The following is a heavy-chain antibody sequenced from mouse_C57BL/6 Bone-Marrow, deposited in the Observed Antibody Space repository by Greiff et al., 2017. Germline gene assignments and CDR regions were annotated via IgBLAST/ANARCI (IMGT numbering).Heavy chain of an antibody. Sequence: VKLVESGPGLVAPSQSLSITCTVPGISLPSSAISWVRQPPGKGLEWLGVLWTGGVTHSTSALKSRLSICQDNSKSQVFLKMNSLQTDDTARYYCASQTAQADFDYWGQGTTLTVSS. CDR2: LWTGGVT. D-gene: IGHD3-2*02. CDR1: GISLPSSA. CDR3: ASQTAQADFDY. V-gene: IGHV2-9-1*01. J-gene: IGHJ2*01.